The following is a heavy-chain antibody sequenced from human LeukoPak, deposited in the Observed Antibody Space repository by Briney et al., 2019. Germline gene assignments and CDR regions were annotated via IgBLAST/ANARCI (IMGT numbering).Heavy chain of an antibody. CDR1: GYTFTSYD. CDR3: ARSGDYGDAFDI. D-gene: IGHD4/OR15-4a*01. Sequence: ASVKVSCKASGYTFTSYDINWVRQATGRGLEWMGWMNPNSGNTGYAQKFQGRVTMTRNTSISTAYMELSSLRSEDTAVYYCARSGDYGDAFDIRGQGTMVTVSS. CDR2: MNPNSGNT. J-gene: IGHJ3*02. V-gene: IGHV1-8*01.